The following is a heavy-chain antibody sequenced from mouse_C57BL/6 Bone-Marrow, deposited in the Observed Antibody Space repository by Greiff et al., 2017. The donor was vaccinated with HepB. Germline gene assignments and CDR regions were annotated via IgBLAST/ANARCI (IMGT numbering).Heavy chain of an antibody. J-gene: IGHJ2*01. CDR2: IRLKSDNYAT. Sequence: EVKLMESGGGLVQPGGSMKLSCVASGFTFSNYWMNWVRQSPEKGLEWVAQIRLKSDNYATHYAESVKGRFTISRDYSKSSVYLQMNNSRAEDTVIYCCTGPHYGKIDYWGQGTTLTVSS. V-gene: IGHV6-3*01. CDR3: TGPHYGKIDY. D-gene: IGHD2-1*01. CDR1: GFTFSNYW.